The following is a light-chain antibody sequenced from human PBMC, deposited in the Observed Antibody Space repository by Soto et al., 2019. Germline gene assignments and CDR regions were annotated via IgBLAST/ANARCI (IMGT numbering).Light chain of an antibody. Sequence: QSALTQPASVSGSPGQSITVSCTGTSSDIGAYDYVSWYQQHPGKAPKVIISEVSKRPSGVSHRFSGSKSGNTASLTISGLQAEDEADYYCSLYTSSSTVGVFGTGTKVTVL. V-gene: IGLV2-14*01. J-gene: IGLJ1*01. CDR2: EVS. CDR1: SSDIGAYDY. CDR3: SLYTSSSTVGV.